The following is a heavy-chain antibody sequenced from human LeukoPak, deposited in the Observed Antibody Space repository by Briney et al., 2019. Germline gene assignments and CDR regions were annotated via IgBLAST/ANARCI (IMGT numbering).Heavy chain of an antibody. J-gene: IGHJ6*02. D-gene: IGHD3-22*01. CDR1: GGSFSGYY. CDR3: AREYYYDSSGYYYRYYYYGMDV. CDR2: INHSGST. Sequence: SETLSLTCAVYGGSFSGYYWNWIRQPPGKGLEWIGEINHSGSTNYNPSLKSRVTISVDTSKNKFSLKLSSVTAADTAVYYCAREYYYDSSGYYYRYYYYGMDVWGQGTTVTVSS. V-gene: IGHV4-34*01.